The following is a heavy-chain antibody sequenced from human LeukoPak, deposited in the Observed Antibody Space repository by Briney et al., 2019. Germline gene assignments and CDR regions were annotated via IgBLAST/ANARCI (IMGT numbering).Heavy chain of an antibody. J-gene: IGHJ5*02. CDR1: GGTFSRYT. CDR2: IIPILGIA. D-gene: IGHD5-18*01. V-gene: IGHV1-69*02. CDR3: ARVGRGYSDRWWFDP. Sequence: SVKVSCKASGGTFSRYTISWVRQAPGQGLEWMGRIIPILGIANYAQKFQGRVTITAAKSTSTAYMELSSLRSEDTAVYYCARVGRGYSDRWWFDPWGQGTRVTVSS.